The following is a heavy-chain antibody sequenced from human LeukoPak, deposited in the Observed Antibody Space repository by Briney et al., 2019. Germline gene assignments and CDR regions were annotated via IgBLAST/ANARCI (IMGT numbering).Heavy chain of an antibody. D-gene: IGHD4-17*01. CDR2: ISSSGSTI. CDR1: GFTFSDYY. J-gene: IGHJ4*02. Sequence: KAGGSLRLSCAASGFTFSDYYMSWIRQAPGKGLEWVSYISSSGSTIYYADSVKGRFTISRDNAKNSLYLQMNSLRAEDTAVYYCARDFTVTTPSPLGDYWGQGTLVTVSS. V-gene: IGHV3-11*04. CDR3: ARDFTVTTPSPLGDY.